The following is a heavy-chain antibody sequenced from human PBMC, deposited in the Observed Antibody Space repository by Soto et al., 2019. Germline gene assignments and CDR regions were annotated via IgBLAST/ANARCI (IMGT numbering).Heavy chain of an antibody. D-gene: IGHD2-15*01. V-gene: IGHV1-46*01. J-gene: IGHJ5*02. CDR1: GYTFTSYY. CDR2: INPSGGST. CDR3: ARSLPVARFDP. Sequence: ASVKVSCKASGYTFTSYYVHWVRQSPGRGLEWMGIINPSGGSTSYAQKFQGRVTMTTDTSTSTVYMGLSSLRSEDTAVYYCARSLPVARFDPWGQGTLVTVPQ.